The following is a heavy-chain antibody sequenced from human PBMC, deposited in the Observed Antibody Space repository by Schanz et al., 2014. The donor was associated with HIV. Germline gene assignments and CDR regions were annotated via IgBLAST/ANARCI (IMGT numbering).Heavy chain of an antibody. CDR3: AKDRNYYDSKYRGKGNYYYYYGMDV. D-gene: IGHD3-22*01. CDR2: ISYDGTKK. CDR1: GFTFSSYG. V-gene: IGHV3-30*19. J-gene: IGHJ6*02. Sequence: QVQLVESGGGVVQPGRSLRLSCAASGFTFSSYGMRWVRQAPGKGLEWVAVISYDGTKKHYADSVKGRFTISRDNSKNTLNLQMKSLRAEDTAVYYCAKDRNYYDSKYRGKGNYYYYYGMDVWGQGTTVTVSS.